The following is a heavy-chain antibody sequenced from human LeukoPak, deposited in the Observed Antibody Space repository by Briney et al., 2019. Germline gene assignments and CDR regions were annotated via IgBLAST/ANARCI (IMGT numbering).Heavy chain of an antibody. V-gene: IGHV7-4-1*02. J-gene: IGHJ4*02. CDR3: XXXXXAXXSXY. CDR1: XA. Sequence: XAMXWVRQAPGXXLXWMGWINTNTGNPTXAQGFTGRFVFSLDXSVSXAYLQISSLKAEDTAVYYCXXXXXAXXSXYWGXGXLXXVSS. CDR2: INTNTGNP.